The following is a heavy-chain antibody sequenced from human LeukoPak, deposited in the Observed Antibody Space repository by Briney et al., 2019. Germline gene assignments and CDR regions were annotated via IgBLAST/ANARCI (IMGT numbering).Heavy chain of an antibody. CDR3: ARVEYSSSSPFDY. CDR2: IYHSGST. CDR1: GGSISSGGYY. D-gene: IGHD6-6*01. V-gene: IGHV4-30-2*01. J-gene: IGHJ4*02. Sequence: SETLSLTCTVSGGSISSGGYYWSWIRQPPGKGLEWIGYIYHSGSTYYNPSLKSRVTISVDRSKNQFSLKLSSVTAADTAVYYCARVEYSSSSPFDYWGQGTLVTVSS.